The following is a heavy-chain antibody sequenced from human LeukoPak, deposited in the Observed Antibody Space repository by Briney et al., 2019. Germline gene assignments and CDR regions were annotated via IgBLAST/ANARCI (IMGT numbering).Heavy chain of an antibody. CDR1: GGSFSGYY. V-gene: IGHV4-34*01. CDR3: ARAGGDGYNYDY. D-gene: IGHD5-24*01. J-gene: IGHJ4*02. CDR2: LNHSGST. Sequence: SETLSLTCAVYGGSFSGYYWSWIRQPPGKGLEWIGELNHSGSTNYNPSLKSRVTISVDTSKDQFSLTLSSVTAADTAVYYCARAGGDGYNYDYWGQGTLVTVSS.